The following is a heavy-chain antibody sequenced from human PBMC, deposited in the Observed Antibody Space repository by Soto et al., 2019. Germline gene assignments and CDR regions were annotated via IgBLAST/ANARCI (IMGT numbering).Heavy chain of an antibody. CDR3: ARGGIAAQGRGMDV. CDR2: TYYRSKWYY. V-gene: IGHV6-1*01. Sequence: PSQTLSLTCAITGDSVSSNSAGWSWVRQSPSRGLEWLGRTYYRSKWYYGYAVSVRGRITINPDTSKNQFSLQMNSVTPEDAAVYYCARGGIAAQGRGMDVWGQGTTVTVSS. D-gene: IGHD6-13*01. J-gene: IGHJ6*02. CDR1: GDSVSSNSAG.